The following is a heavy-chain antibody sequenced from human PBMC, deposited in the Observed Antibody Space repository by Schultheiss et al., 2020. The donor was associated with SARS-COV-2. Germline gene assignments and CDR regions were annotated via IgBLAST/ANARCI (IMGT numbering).Heavy chain of an antibody. CDR2: IYHSGST. D-gene: IGHD3-10*01. Sequence: SQNLSLTCAVSGGSISNGDHTWSWIRQPPGKGLEWIGSIYHSGSTYYNPSLKSRVTISVDTSKNQFSLKLSSVTAADTAVYYCARVPLVRGVIIRESNYYYYMDVWGKGTTVTVSS. CDR1: GGSISNGDHT. V-gene: IGHV4-30-2*03. J-gene: IGHJ6*03. CDR3: ARVPLVRGVIIRESNYYYYMDV.